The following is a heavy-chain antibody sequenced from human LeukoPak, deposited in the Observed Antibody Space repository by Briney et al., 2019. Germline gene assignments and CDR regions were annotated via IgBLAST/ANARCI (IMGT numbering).Heavy chain of an antibody. CDR3: ASAPSSSWHNFGS. V-gene: IGHV3-30-3*01. J-gene: IGHJ4*02. Sequence: PGGSLRLSCAASGFTFSSYAMHWVRQAPGKGLEWVAVISYDGSNKYYADSVKGRFTISRDDSKNTVYLQMNSLRPEDTGLYYCASAPSSSWHNFGSWGQGTLVTVSS. CDR1: GFTFSSYA. CDR2: ISYDGSNK. D-gene: IGHD6-13*01.